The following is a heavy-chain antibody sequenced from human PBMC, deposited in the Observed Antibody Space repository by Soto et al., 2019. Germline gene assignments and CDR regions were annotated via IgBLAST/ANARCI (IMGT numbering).Heavy chain of an antibody. CDR2: ISGSGANT. D-gene: IGHD6-13*01. CDR1: GFTFSSIA. Sequence: EVQLLESGGGLVQPGGSLRLSCAASGFTFSSIAMSWVRQAPGKGLEWVSAISGSGANTYYADSVMGRFTISRDTSKNTLYRQMNSRRAEDTAIYYCAMTQRLGWVQQLGWGQGTLVTVSS. J-gene: IGHJ4*02. V-gene: IGHV3-23*01. CDR3: AMTQRLGWVQQLG.